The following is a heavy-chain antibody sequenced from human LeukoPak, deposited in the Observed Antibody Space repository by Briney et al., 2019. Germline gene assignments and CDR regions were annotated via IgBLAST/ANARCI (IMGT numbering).Heavy chain of an antibody. CDR3: ARVPGDY. J-gene: IGHJ4*02. Sequence: GGSLRLSCAAPGFTFSSYSMSWVRQAPGKGLEWVPSISSSTNYIYYADSVKGRFTISRDNAKNSLYLQMNSLRVEDTAVYYCARVPGDYWGQGTLVTVSS. CDR2: ISSSTNYI. V-gene: IGHV3-21*01. CDR1: GFTFSSYS.